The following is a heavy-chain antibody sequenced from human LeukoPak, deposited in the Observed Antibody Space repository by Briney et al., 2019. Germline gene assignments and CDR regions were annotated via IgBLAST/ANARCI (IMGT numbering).Heavy chain of an antibody. J-gene: IGHJ3*02. V-gene: IGHV3-48*04. CDR2: ISSSGSTI. D-gene: IGHD3-16*01. Sequence: GGSLRLSCTASGFTFDDYGMSWVRQAPGKGLEWVSYISSSGSTIYYADSVKGRFTISRDNAKNSLYLQMNSLRAEDTAVYYCAREKRNMITFGGVDAFDIWGQGTMVTVSS. CDR3: AREKRNMITFGGVDAFDI. CDR1: GFTFDDYG.